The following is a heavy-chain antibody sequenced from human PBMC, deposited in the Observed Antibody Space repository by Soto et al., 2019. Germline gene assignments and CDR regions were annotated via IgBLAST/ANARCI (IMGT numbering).Heavy chain of an antibody. CDR3: ARVSSIAAADYFDY. V-gene: IGHV1-3*01. Sequence: ASVKVSCKASGYTFTSYAMHWVRQAPGQRLEWMGWINAGNGNTKYSQKFQGRVTITRDTSASTAYMELSSLRSEDTAVCYCARVSSIAAADYFDYWGQGTLVTVSS. J-gene: IGHJ4*02. CDR2: INAGNGNT. CDR1: GYTFTSYA. D-gene: IGHD6-13*01.